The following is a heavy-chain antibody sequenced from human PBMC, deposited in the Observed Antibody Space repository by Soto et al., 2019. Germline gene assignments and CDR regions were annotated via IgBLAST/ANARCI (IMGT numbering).Heavy chain of an antibody. D-gene: IGHD2-2*01. V-gene: IGHV3-23*01. CDR3: AKDVQDIEVVQGVPFFDY. Sequence: PGGSLRLSCAASGFTFRSYAMSWVRQAPGKGLEWVSAISGSGGSTYYADSVKGRFTIFRDNSKDTLYLQMNSLRAEDTAVYYCAKDVQDIEVVQGVPFFDYWGQGTLVTVSS. J-gene: IGHJ4*02. CDR2: ISGSGGST. CDR1: GFTFRSYA.